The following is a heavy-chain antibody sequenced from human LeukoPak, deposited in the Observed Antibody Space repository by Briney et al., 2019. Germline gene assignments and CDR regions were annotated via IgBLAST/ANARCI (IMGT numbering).Heavy chain of an antibody. CDR2: INHSGST. V-gene: IGHV4-34*01. Sequence: SETLSLTCAVYGGSFSGYYWSWIRQPPGKGLEWSGEINHSGSTNYNPSLKSRVTISVDTSKNQFSLKLSSVTAADTAVYYCARHEWSTTYYYGSGRRFDPWGQGTLVTVSS. J-gene: IGHJ5*02. CDR1: GGSFSGYY. CDR3: ARHEWSTTYYYGSGRRFDP. D-gene: IGHD3-10*01.